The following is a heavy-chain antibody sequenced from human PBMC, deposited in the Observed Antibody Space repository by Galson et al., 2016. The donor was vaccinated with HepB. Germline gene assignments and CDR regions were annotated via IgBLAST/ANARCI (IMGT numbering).Heavy chain of an antibody. CDR2: IRGKPYGGTT. CDR3: SRGFCSTPTCYMIEWMSD. D-gene: IGHD2-2*02. J-gene: IGHJ4*02. CDR1: GFTFGDFV. Sequence: SLRLSCAASGFTFGDFVISWFRQAPGKGLEWIGFIRGKPYGGTTEYAASVKGRFTMSRDDSKDIAYLQMNTLKTEDAGVYYCSRGFCSTPTCYMIEWMSDWGQGSRVTVSS. V-gene: IGHV3-49*03.